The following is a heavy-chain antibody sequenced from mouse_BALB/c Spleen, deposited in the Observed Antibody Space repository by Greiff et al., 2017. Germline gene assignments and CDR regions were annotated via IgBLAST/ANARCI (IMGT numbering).Heavy chain of an antibody. CDR3: ARSRGGTTAFAY. V-gene: IGHV3-1*02. Sequence: EVKLMESGPDLVKPSQSLSLTCTATGYSITSGYSWHWIRQFPGNKLEWMGYIHYSGSTNYNPSLKSRISITRDTSKNQFFLQLNSVTTEDTATYYCARSRGGTTAFAYWGQGTLVTVSA. CDR2: IHYSGST. CDR1: GYSITSGYS. J-gene: IGHJ3*01. D-gene: IGHD1-2*01.